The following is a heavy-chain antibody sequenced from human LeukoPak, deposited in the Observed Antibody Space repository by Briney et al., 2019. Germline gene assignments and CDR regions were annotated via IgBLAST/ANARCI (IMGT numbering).Heavy chain of an antibody. J-gene: IGHJ5*02. CDR2: IRSNSDGGTI. D-gene: IGHD3-22*01. Sequence: GGSLRLSCAASGSYWMHWVRQAPGKGLEWVGRIRSNSDGGTIDYAAPVKGRFTLSRDDSKTTLYLQMNSLQTEDTAVYYCATDSYDSTWGQGTLVTVSS. CDR1: GSYW. V-gene: IGHV3-15*07. CDR3: ATDSYDST.